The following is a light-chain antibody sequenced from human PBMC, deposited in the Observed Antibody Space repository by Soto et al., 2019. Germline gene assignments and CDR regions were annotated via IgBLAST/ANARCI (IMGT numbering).Light chain of an antibody. Sequence: DIQMTQSPSSLSASVGDRVTITCRASQGISHYLARYQQKPGKVPELLIYAASTLQSGVPSRLSGSRSGTDFTLTISSLQPEDVATYYCLKYNSASFTFGPVTKVDIK. J-gene: IGKJ3*01. CDR1: QGISHY. CDR3: LKYNSASFT. CDR2: AAS. V-gene: IGKV1-27*01.